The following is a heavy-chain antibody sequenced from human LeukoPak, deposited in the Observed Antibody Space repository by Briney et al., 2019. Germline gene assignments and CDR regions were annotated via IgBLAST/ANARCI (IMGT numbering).Heavy chain of an antibody. J-gene: IGHJ4*02. D-gene: IGHD3-10*01. CDR2: IKQDGSEK. Sequence: PGGSLRLSCAASGFTFSSYWMSWVRQAPGKGLEWVANIKQDGSEKYYVDSVKGRFTISRDNAKNSLYLQMNSLRAEDTAVYYCASTMVRGVIIPGTNDYWGQGTLVTVSS. V-gene: IGHV3-7*01. CDR1: GFTFSSYW. CDR3: ASTMVRGVIIPGTNDY.